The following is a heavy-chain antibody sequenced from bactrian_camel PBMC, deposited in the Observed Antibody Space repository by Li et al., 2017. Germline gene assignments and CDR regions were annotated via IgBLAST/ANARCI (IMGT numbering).Heavy chain of an antibody. CDR3: KRRQCGLTY. V-gene: IGHV3S53*01. CDR1: GGTYSHYY. CDR2: IDSGETT. J-gene: IGHJ4*01. Sequence: VQLVESGGGSVQAGGSLRLSCAASGGTYSHYYMAWFRQSPGKEREGVAAIDSGETTVYDDSVKGRFTISKDSAKNTVSLQMDSLRPEDTAMYYCKRRQCGLTYWGQGTQVTVS.